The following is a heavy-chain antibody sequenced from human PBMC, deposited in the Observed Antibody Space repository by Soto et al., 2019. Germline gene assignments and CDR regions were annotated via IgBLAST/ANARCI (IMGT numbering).Heavy chain of an antibody. J-gene: IGHJ5*02. CDR3: ATSNWFDP. CDR1: GGSISSRGYY. CDR2: IYYSGST. V-gene: IGHV4-39*01. Sequence: QLQLQESGPGLVKPSETLSLTCTVSGGSISSRGYYWGWIRQPPGKGLEWIGTIYYSGSTYYNPPLXRXVXISVDTSKNQFSLKLSSVTAADTAVYYCATSNWFDPWGQGTLVTVSS.